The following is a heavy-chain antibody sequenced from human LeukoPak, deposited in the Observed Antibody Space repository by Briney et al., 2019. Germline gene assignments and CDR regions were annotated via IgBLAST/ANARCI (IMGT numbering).Heavy chain of an antibody. V-gene: IGHV3-23*01. CDR3: AKATYYYGSGPRGY. J-gene: IGHJ4*02. D-gene: IGHD3-10*01. CDR2: ISGSGGST. CDR1: GFTFSSYA. Sequence: GGSLRLSCAASGFTFSSYAMSWVRQAPGKGLEWVSAISGSGGSTYYADSVKGRFTISRDNSKNTLYLQMNSLRAEDTAVYYCAKATYYYGSGPRGYRGQRTLVTVSS.